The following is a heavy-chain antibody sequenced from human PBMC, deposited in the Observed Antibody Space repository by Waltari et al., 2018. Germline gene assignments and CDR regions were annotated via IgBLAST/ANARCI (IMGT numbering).Heavy chain of an antibody. CDR3: AREGDSSSHDY. J-gene: IGHJ4*02. CDR2: IYYSGGT. Sequence: QLQLQESGPGLVKPSETLSLTCTVSGGSISSSSYYWGWIRQPPGKGLEWIGSIYYSGGTYYNPSIKRRVTISVDTSKNQFSLKLSSVTAADTAVYYCAREGDSSSHDYWGQGTLVTVSS. V-gene: IGHV4-39*07. D-gene: IGHD6-6*01. CDR1: GGSISSSSYY.